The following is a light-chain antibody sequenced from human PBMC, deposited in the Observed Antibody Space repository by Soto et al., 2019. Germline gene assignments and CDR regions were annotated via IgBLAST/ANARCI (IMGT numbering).Light chain of an antibody. J-gene: IGLJ2*01. CDR1: SSNIGSNY. CDR2: RNN. V-gene: IGLV1-47*01. CDR3: AAWDDSLSGVV. Sequence: QSVLTQPPSASGTPGQRVTISCSGSSSNIGSNYVYWYQQLPGTAPKLLIYRNNQRPSGVPVRFSGSKSGTSASLAISGLRYEDEAEYYGAAWDDSLSGVVFGGGTKLTVL.